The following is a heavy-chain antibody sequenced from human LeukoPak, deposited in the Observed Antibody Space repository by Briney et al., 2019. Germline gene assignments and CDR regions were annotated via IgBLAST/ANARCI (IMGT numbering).Heavy chain of an antibody. Sequence: SGGSLRLSCATSGFTFDDYAMHWVRQAPGKGLEWVSGISWNSGSIGYADSVKGRFTISRDNAKNSLYLQMNSLRAEDTALYYCAKDAGGSSWYVDYWGQGTLVTVSS. D-gene: IGHD6-13*01. CDR1: GFTFDDYA. J-gene: IGHJ4*02. CDR2: ISWNSGSI. CDR3: AKDAGGSSWYVDY. V-gene: IGHV3-9*01.